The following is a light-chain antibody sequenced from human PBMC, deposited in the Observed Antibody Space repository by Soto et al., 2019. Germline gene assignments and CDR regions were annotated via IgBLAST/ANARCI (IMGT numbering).Light chain of an antibody. CDR1: QSVRSNY. CDR3: QQYGGSPPYT. J-gene: IGKJ2*01. Sequence: EIVLTQSPGTLSLSPGERATLSCGASQSVRSNYLAWYQHKPGQAPRLLIYDSSRRATGIPDRFSATGSGTDFTPPISRLEPEDSAVYLCQQYGGSPPYTFGQGTKVEIK. V-gene: IGKV3-20*01. CDR2: DSS.